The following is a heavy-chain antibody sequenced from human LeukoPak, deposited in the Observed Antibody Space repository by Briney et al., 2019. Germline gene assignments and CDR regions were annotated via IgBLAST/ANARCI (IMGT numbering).Heavy chain of an antibody. Sequence: SETLSLTCTVSGDSITSHYWGWIRQPPGKGLEWIGSIYYSGSTYYNPSLKSRVTISVDTSKNQFSLKLSSVTAADTAVYYCARGEYYYGSGSYYYWGQGTLVTVSS. J-gene: IGHJ4*02. V-gene: IGHV4-39*01. CDR1: GDSITSHY. CDR2: IYYSGST. CDR3: ARGEYYYGSGSYYY. D-gene: IGHD3-10*01.